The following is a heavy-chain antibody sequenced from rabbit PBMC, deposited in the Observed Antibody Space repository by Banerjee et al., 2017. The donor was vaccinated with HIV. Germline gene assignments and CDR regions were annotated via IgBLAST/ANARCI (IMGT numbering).Heavy chain of an antibody. V-gene: IGHV1S45*01. CDR3: ARDTPTSGYCRFNL. J-gene: IGHJ4*01. CDR1: GIDFSSYYY. Sequence: QEQLVESRGGLVQPGGSLTLTCKASGIDFSSYYYMCWVRQAPGKGLEWIGCIYTGSYGSTYYASWAKGRFTISKTSSTTVTLQMTSLTAADTATYFCARDTPTSGYCRFNLWGQGTLVTVS. CDR2: IYTGSYGST. D-gene: IGHD1-1*01.